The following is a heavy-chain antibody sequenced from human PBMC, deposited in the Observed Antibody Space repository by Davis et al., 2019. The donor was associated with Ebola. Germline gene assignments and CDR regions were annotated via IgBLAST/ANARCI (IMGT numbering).Heavy chain of an antibody. Sequence: ESLKISCAASGFAFASYSMNWVRQPPGKGLEWIGEINHSGSPNYHPSLKSRVTISVDTSKNQFSLKLSSVTAADTAVYYCARERGYTFDYWGQGTLVTVSS. CDR3: ARERGYTFDY. V-gene: IGHV4-34*01. CDR1: GFAFASYS. J-gene: IGHJ4*02. D-gene: IGHD5-18*01. CDR2: INHSGSP.